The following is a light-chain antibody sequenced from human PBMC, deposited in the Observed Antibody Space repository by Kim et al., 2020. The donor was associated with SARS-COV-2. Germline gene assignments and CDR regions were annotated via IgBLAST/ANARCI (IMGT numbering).Light chain of an antibody. CDR1: SNDVSGYVS. CDR2: DVT. J-gene: IGLJ3*02. CDR3: WSYAGSDWV. Sequence: AITLSCTGTSNDVSGYVSVSRYQHHPGQTPKLMIYDVTTRPTRVRDCGSGSRSGDTASLTVSGLQAEDEADYYRWSYAGSDWVFGGGTQLTVL. V-gene: IGLV2-11*01.